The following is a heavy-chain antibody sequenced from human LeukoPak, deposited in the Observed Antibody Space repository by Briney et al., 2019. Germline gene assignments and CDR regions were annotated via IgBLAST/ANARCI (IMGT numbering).Heavy chain of an antibody. D-gene: IGHD6-25*01. CDR2: ISGSGGST. CDR1: GFTFSSYA. Sequence: GGSLRLSCAASGFTFSSYAMGWVRQAPGKGMEWVSVISGSGGSTSYADSVKGRFTISRDTSKNTLYLQMNSLIAEDTALYYCARRAAATDYFDYWGQGTLVTVSS. CDR3: ARRAAATDYFDY. V-gene: IGHV3-23*01. J-gene: IGHJ4*02.